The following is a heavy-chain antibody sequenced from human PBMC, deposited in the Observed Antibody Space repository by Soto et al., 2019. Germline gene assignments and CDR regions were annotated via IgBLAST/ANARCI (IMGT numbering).Heavy chain of an antibody. J-gene: IGHJ3*02. D-gene: IGHD6-19*01. CDR2: INPNSGDT. CDR1: GYIFTGYH. CDR3: ARGAGQEQWLARRAFDI. Sequence: ASVKVSCKASGYIFTGYHIHWVRQAPGRGLEWMGWINPNSGDTEYAQNFQGRVTMTRDTSFNLVYMEMSGLMSEDTAVYYCARGAGQEQWLARRAFDIWGQGTMVTVSS. V-gene: IGHV1-2*02.